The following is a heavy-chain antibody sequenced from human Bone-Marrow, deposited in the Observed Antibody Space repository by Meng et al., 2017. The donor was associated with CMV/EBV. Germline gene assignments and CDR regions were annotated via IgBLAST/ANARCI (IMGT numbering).Heavy chain of an antibody. V-gene: IGHV4-34*01. Sequence: QVQLQQWGAGLLKPSETLSLTCAVYGESFSPYYWTWIRQPPGKGLEWIGEINHSGSTNYNPSLKSRVTISVDTSKNQFSLKLTPVTAADSALYYCARGKYSGGYYPLDYWGQGTLVTVSS. CDR3: ARGKYSGGYYPLDY. D-gene: IGHD3-22*01. CDR1: GESFSPYY. J-gene: IGHJ4*02. CDR2: INHSGST.